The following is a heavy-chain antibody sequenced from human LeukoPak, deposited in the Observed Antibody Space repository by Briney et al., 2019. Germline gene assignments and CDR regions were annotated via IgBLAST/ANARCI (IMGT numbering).Heavy chain of an antibody. CDR3: AGHHPRNTVDF. D-gene: IGHD2/OR15-2a*01. Sequence: PSQTLSLTCTVSGGSISSYYWSWIRQPPGKGLEWIAYISDIGSINYNPSLKSRVTISLDTSKNQFSLKLSSVTAADTAVYYCAGHHPRNTVDFWGQGTLVTVSS. CDR2: ISDIGSI. V-gene: IGHV4-59*08. J-gene: IGHJ4*02. CDR1: GGSISSYY.